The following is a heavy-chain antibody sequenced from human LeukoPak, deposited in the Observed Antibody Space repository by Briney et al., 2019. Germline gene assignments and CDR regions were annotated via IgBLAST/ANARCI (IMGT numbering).Heavy chain of an antibody. CDR1: GFTFSDYY. V-gene: IGHV3-11*04. CDR2: ISSSGRTV. CDR3: TAAADTLYYYYMDV. Sequence: GGSLRLSCAASGFTFSDYYTTWIRQAPGKGPEWVSYISSSGRTVDYADSVKGRFTISRDNSKNTLYLQMNSLRAEDTAVYYCTAAADTLYYYYMDVWGKGTTVTVSS. J-gene: IGHJ6*03. D-gene: IGHD6-13*01.